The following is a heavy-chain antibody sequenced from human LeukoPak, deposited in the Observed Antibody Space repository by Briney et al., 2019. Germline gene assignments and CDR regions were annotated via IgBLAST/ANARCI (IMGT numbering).Heavy chain of an antibody. D-gene: IGHD1-1*01. CDR1: GFTFSGYA. CDR2: ISGSGVST. Sequence: GGSLRLSCAASGFTFSGYAMTWVRQAPGKGLEWVSAISGSGVSTSYADSVKSRFTISRDNAKNSLYLQMNSLRAEDTAVYYCARDITELERLFDYWGQGTLVTVSS. CDR3: ARDITELERLFDY. J-gene: IGHJ4*02. V-gene: IGHV3-23*01.